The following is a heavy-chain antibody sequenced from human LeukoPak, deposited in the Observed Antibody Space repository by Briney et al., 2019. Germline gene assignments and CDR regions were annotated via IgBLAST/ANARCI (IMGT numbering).Heavy chain of an antibody. V-gene: IGHV1-18*01. CDR1: GYTFTSYG. CDR3: ARDAPRGYYDSSGYYIGPIDY. D-gene: IGHD3-22*01. CDR2: ISAYNGNT. J-gene: IGHJ4*02. Sequence: ASVKVSCKASGYTFTSYGISWVRQAPGQGLEWMGWISAYNGNTNYAQKLQGRVTMTTDTSTSTAYTELRSLRSDDTAVYYCARDAPRGYYDSSGYYIGPIDYWGQGTLVTVSS.